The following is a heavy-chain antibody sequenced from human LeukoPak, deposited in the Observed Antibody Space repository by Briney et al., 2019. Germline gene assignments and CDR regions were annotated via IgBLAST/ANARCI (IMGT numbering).Heavy chain of an antibody. D-gene: IGHD3-22*01. J-gene: IGHJ4*02. CDR3: AREDYYDSSGYLFDY. CDR2: INAGNGNT. V-gene: IGHV1-3*03. Sequence: VASVKVSCKASGYTFTSYGISWVRQAPGQGLEWMGWINAGNGNTKYSQEFQGRVTITRDTSASTAYMELSSLRSEDMAVYYCAREDYYDSSGYLFDYWGQGTLVTVSS. CDR1: GYTFTSYG.